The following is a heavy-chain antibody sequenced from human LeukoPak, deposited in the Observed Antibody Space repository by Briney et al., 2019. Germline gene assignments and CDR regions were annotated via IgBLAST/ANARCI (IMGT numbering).Heavy chain of an antibody. CDR2: ISSSGDNT. CDR1: GFSFRTFA. Sequence: GGSLRLSCAASGFSFRTFAMSWIRQAPGKGLEWVSAISSSGDNTYYADSVRGRFTIYRDNSKNTVYLQMNSLRAEDTGVYYCANSNTYYYDSGSSFDFWGQGTLVTVSS. D-gene: IGHD3-10*01. J-gene: IGHJ4*02. CDR3: ANSNTYYYDSGSSFDF. V-gene: IGHV3-23*01.